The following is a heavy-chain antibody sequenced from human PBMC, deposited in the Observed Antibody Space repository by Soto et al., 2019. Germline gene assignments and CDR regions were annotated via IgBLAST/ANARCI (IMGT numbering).Heavy chain of an antibody. Sequence: QVQLVESGGGVVQPGRSLRLSCAASGFTFSSYGMHWVRQAPGKGLEWVAVIWYDGSNKYYADSVKGRFTISRDNSKNTLYLQMNSLRAEDTAVYYCANGGSGYPGDAFDIWGQGTMVTVSS. D-gene: IGHD3-22*01. CDR2: IWYDGSNK. CDR3: ANGGSGYPGDAFDI. CDR1: GFTFSSYG. V-gene: IGHV3-33*06. J-gene: IGHJ3*02.